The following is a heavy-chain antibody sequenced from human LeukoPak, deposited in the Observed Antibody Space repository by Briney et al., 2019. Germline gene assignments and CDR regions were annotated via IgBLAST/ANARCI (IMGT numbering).Heavy chain of an antibody. Sequence: PSETLSLTCTVSGGSICSGSHYWTWIRQPAGKGLEWIGYIYYSGSTNYNPSLKSRVTISVDTSKNQFSLKLSSVTAADTAVYYCARGITMVRGVYDYWGQGTLVTVSS. V-gene: IGHV4-61*10. D-gene: IGHD3-10*01. CDR3: ARGITMVRGVYDY. J-gene: IGHJ4*02. CDR1: GGSICSGSHY. CDR2: IYYSGST.